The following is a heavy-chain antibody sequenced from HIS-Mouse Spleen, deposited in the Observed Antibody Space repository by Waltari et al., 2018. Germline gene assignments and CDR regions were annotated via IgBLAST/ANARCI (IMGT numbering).Heavy chain of an antibody. CDR1: SSYG. V-gene: IGHV3-33*01. CDR3: ARGSNVLRFLEWLFDY. CDR2: IWYDGSNK. J-gene: IGHJ4*02. D-gene: IGHD3-3*01. Sequence: SSYGMHWVRQAPGKGLEWVAVIWYDGSNKYYADSVKGRFTISRDNSKNTLYLQMNSLRAEDTAVYYCARGSNVLRFLEWLFDYWGQGTLVTVSS.